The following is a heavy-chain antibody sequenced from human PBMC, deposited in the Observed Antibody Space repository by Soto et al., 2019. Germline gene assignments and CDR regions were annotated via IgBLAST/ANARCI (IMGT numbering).Heavy chain of an antibody. J-gene: IGHJ4*02. D-gene: IGHD6-6*01. CDR3: AKSRLYSSSSVCCARDY. V-gene: IGHV3-23*01. CDR2: ISGGDNRA. CDR1: GFGFNNYA. Sequence: EVQLWESGGGLVQPGGSLRLSCVGSGFGFNNYAMSWVRQPPGKGLEWVSVISGGDNRAYYADSVKGRFTISRDNSRNTLPRQMNGLRAEDTAVWYCAKSRLYSSSSVCCARDYWGQGTVVTVSS.